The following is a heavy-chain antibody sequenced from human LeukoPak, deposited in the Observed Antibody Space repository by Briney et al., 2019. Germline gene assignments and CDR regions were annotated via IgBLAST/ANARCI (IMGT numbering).Heavy chain of an antibody. J-gene: IGHJ5*02. D-gene: IGHD2-15*01. CDR3: ARTQHDIVVVVAAISGWFDP. V-gene: IGHV3-23*01. CDR2: ISGSGGST. CDR1: GFTFSSYA. Sequence: PGGSLRLSCAASGFTFSSYAMSWVRQAPGKGLEWVSAISGSGGSTYYADSVKGRFTISRDNSKNTLYLQMNSLRAEDTAVYYCARTQHDIVVVVAAISGWFDPWGQGTLVTVSS.